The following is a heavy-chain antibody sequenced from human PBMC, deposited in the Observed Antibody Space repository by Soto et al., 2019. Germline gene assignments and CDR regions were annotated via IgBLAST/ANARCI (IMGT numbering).Heavy chain of an antibody. Sequence: PGGSLRLSCAASGFTFSSYWMHWVRQAPGKGLVWVSGIKSDGSSTYYADSVKGRFTISRDNAKNTLYLQMNNLRAEDTALFYCVRGLQPWTGAYAYWGRGTLVTVSS. CDR1: GFTFSSYW. J-gene: IGHJ4*02. V-gene: IGHV3-74*01. D-gene: IGHD2-8*02. CDR2: IKSDGSST. CDR3: VRGLQPWTGAYAY.